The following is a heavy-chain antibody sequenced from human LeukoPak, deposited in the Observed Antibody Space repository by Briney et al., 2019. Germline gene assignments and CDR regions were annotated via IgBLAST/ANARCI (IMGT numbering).Heavy chain of an antibody. CDR3: ARGHRIAARPDIDY. D-gene: IGHD6-6*01. CDR1: GFTFSSYW. V-gene: IGHV3-74*01. J-gene: IGHJ4*02. CDR2: INSDGSST. Sequence: GGSLRLSCAASGFTFSSYWMHWVRQTPGKGLVWVSRINSDGSSTSYADSVKGRFTISRDNAKNTLYLQMNSLRAEDTAVYYCARGHRIAARPDIDYWGQGTLVTVSS.